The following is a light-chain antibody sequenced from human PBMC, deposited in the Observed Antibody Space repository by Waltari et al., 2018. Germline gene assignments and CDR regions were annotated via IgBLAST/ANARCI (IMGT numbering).Light chain of an antibody. CDR2: KAS. J-gene: IGKJ5*01. CDR1: QSISSW. CDR3: QHYNTYSRSIT. Sequence: DIQMTQSPSTLSASVGDRVTIACRASQSISSWLAWYQQKPGKAPKLLIYKASTLESVVPSRFSGSGAATEFTLTISSLQPDDFATXYCQHYNTYSRSITFGQGTRLEIQ. V-gene: IGKV1-5*03.